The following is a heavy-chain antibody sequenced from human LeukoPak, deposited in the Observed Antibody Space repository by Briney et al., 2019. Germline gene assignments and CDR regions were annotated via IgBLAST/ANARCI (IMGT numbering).Heavy chain of an antibody. D-gene: IGHD2-15*01. Sequence: GGSLRLSYAASGFTFSDYYMSWIRQAPGEGLEWVSYISSSSSYTNYADSVKGRFTISRDNAKNSLYLQMNSLRAEDTAVYYCARDRVCSGGSCYSDFDYWGQGTLVTVSS. CDR3: ARDRVCSGGSCYSDFDY. J-gene: IGHJ4*02. CDR1: GFTFSDYY. V-gene: IGHV3-11*06. CDR2: ISSSSSYT.